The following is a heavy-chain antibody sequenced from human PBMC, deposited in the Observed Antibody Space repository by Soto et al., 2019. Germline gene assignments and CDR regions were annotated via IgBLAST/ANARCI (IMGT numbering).Heavy chain of an antibody. CDR2: MNPNSGNT. V-gene: IGHV1-8*01. CDR1: GYTFTSYD. J-gene: IGHJ4*02. Sequence: ASVKVSCKASGYTFTSYDINWVRQATGQGLEWMGWMNPNSGNTGYAQKFQGRVTMTRNTSISTAYMELSSLRSEDAAVYYCAREVVATSTPLDYWGKGTLVPVAS. CDR3: AREVVATSTPLDY. D-gene: IGHD2-15*01.